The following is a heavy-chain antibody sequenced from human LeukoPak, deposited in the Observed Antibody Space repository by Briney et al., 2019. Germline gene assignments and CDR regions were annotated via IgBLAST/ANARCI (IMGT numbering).Heavy chain of an antibody. CDR1: GGTFSSYA. J-gene: IGHJ4*02. CDR2: IILIFGTA. CDR3: ARDLGHSSSWYPLDY. D-gene: IGHD6-13*01. Sequence: SVKVSCKASGGTFSSYAISWVRQAPGQGLEWMGRIILIFGTANYAQKFQGRVTITTDESTSTAYMELSSLRSEDTAVYYCARDLGHSSSWYPLDYWGQGTLVTVSS. V-gene: IGHV1-69*05.